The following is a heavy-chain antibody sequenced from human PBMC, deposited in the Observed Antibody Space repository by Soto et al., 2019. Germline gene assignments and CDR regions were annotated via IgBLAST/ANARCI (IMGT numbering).Heavy chain of an antibody. V-gene: IGHV3-30*18. CDR3: AKDPVTTVHYYYYMDV. CDR1: GFTFSSYG. D-gene: IGHD4-17*01. Sequence: GGSLRLSCAASGFTFSSYGMHWVRQAPGKGLEWVAVISYDGSNKYYADSVKGRFTISRDNSKNTLYLQMNSLRAEDTAVYYCAKDPVTTVHYYYYMDVWGKGTTVTVSS. CDR2: ISYDGSNK. J-gene: IGHJ6*03.